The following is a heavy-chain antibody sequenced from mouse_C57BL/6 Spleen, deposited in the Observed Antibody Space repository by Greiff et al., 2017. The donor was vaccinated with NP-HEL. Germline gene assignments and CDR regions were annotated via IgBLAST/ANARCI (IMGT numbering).Heavy chain of an antibody. J-gene: IGHJ4*01. V-gene: IGHV1-72*01. CDR2: IDPNSGGT. CDR3: ATWGLQISLEGMAMDY. D-gene: IGHD3-1*01. CDR1: GYTFTSYW. Sequence: VQLQQSGAELVKPGASVKLSCKASGYTFTSYWMHWVKQRPGRGLEWIGRIDPNSGGTKYNEKFKSKATLTVDKPSSTAYMQLSSLTSEDSAVYYCATWGLQISLEGMAMDYWGQGTSVTVSS.